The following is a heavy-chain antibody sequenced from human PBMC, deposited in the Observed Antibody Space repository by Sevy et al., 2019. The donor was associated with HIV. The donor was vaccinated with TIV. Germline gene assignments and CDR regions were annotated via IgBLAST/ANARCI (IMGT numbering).Heavy chain of an antibody. V-gene: IGHV3-30-3*01. CDR2: ISYDGSNK. Sequence: GGSLRLSCAASGFTFSSYAMHWVRQAPGKGLEWVAVISYDGSNKYYADSVKGRFTISRDNSKNTLYLQMNSLRAEDMAVYYCARESPRMITFGGVIVNGYFDYWGQGTLVTVSS. J-gene: IGHJ4*02. CDR1: GFTFSSYA. CDR3: ARESPRMITFGGVIVNGYFDY. D-gene: IGHD3-16*02.